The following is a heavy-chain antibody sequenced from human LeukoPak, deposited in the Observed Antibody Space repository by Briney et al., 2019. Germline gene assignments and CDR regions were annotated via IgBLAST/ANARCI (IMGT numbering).Heavy chain of an antibody. CDR3: AREMGGIVGATFDY. V-gene: IGHV1-69*04. CDR1: GGTFSSYA. D-gene: IGHD1-26*01. CDR2: IIPTLGIA. J-gene: IGHJ4*02. Sequence: ASVKVSCKASGGTFSSYAISWVRQAPGQGLEWMGRIIPTLGIANYAQKFQGRVTITADKSTSTAYMELSSLRSEDTAVYYCAREMGGIVGATFDYWGQGTLVTVSS.